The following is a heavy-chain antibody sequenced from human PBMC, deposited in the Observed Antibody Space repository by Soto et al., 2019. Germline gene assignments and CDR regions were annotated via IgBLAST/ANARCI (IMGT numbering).Heavy chain of an antibody. CDR1: GGSISSGGYS. J-gene: IGHJ6*02. Sequence: PSETLSLTCAVSGGSISSGGYSWSWIRQPPGKGLEWIGYMYHSGSTYYNPSLKSRVTISIDRSKNQFSLKLNSVTAADTAVYYFARDLWGYCGTDCYPLDVWGQGTTVTVSS. D-gene: IGHD2-21*02. CDR3: ARDLWGYCGTDCYPLDV. V-gene: IGHV4-30-2*01. CDR2: MYHSGST.